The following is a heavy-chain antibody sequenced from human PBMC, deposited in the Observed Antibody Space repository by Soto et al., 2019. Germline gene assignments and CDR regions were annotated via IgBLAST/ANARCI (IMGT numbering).Heavy chain of an antibody. CDR2: ISWNSGSI. J-gene: IGHJ4*02. V-gene: IGHV3-9*01. Sequence: GGSLRLSCAASGFTFDDYAMHWVRQAPGKGLEWVSGISWNSGSIGYADSVKGRFTISRDNAKNSLYLQMNSLRAEDTALYYCAKDINYATPYYFDYWGQGTLVTVSS. CDR1: GFTFDDYA. CDR3: AKDINYATPYYFDY. D-gene: IGHD3-16*01.